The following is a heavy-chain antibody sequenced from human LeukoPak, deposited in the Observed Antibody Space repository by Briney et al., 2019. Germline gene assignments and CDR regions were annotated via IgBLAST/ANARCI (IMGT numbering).Heavy chain of an antibody. D-gene: IGHD3-3*01. CDR2: ISSSGSTI. V-gene: IGHV3-11*04. CDR3: AREPMHYDFWSGYTDYYYYMDV. Sequence: GGSLRLSCAASGFTFSDYYMSWIRQAPGKGLEWGSYISSSGSTIYYADSVKGRFTISRDNAKNSLYLQMNSLRAEDTAVYYCAREPMHYDFWSGYTDYYYYMDVWGKGTTVTVSS. CDR1: GFTFSDYY. J-gene: IGHJ6*03.